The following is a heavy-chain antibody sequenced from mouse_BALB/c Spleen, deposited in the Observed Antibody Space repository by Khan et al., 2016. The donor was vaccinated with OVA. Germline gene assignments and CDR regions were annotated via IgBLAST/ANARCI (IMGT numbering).Heavy chain of an antibody. CDR1: GYTFTSYF. CDR2: IYTGNVNT. J-gene: IGHJ3*01. CDR3: ARAGYGSFAY. V-gene: IGHV1S56*01. Sequence: QVQLQQSGPELVKPGASVRISCKASGYTFTSYFIHWVKQRPGQGLEWIGWIYTGNVNTEYNARFTGKATLTAAKSSSTTYMKLSSLTSEDSAVYFCARAGYGSFAYWGQGTLVTVSA. D-gene: IGHD2-10*02.